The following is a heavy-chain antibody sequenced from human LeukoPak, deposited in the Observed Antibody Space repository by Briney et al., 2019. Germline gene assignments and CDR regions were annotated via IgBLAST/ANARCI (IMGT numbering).Heavy chain of an antibody. CDR2: FYYTGNT. CDR3: ARERVIATTYDAFDI. D-gene: IGHD2-15*01. J-gene: IGHJ3*02. Sequence: SETLSLTCTVPAGPISGYYWTWIRQPPGKGLEWIGNFYYTGNTDYNRSLKSRVTISIDTSKNQFSLKLSSVTAADTALYYCARERVIATTYDAFDIWGQGTMVTVSS. V-gene: IGHV4-59*13. CDR1: AGPISGYY.